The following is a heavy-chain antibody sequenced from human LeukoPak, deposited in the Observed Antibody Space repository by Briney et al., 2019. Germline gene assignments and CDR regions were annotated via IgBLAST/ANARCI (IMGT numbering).Heavy chain of an antibody. Sequence: PGGSLRLSCAASGFTFSSYSMNWVRQAPGKGLEWVSSISSSSSYIYYADSVKGRFTISRDNAKNSLYLQMNSLRAEDTAVYYCARDHADYYYYYMDVWGKGTTVTVSS. J-gene: IGHJ6*03. V-gene: IGHV3-21*01. CDR1: GFTFSSYS. CDR3: ARDHADYYYYYMDV. CDR2: ISSSSSYI.